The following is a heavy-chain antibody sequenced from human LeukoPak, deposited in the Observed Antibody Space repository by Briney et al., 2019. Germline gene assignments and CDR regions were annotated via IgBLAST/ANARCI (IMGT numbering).Heavy chain of an antibody. CDR2: IWYDGSNK. CDR3: ARVRDSSSIDY. D-gene: IGHD6-6*01. Sequence: QPGRSLRLSCAASGFTFSSYGMHWVRQAPGKGLEWVAVIWYDGSNKYYADSVKGRFTISRDNSKDTLYLQMNSLRAEDTAVYYCARVRDSSSIDYWGQGTLVTVSS. J-gene: IGHJ4*02. V-gene: IGHV3-33*01. CDR1: GFTFSSYG.